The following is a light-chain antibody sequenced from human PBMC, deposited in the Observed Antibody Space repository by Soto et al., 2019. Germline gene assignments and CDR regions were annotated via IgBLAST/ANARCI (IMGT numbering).Light chain of an antibody. CDR3: SSYTTSNTRQIV. CDR1: SSDVGGYNY. J-gene: IGLJ1*01. CDR2: DVG. Sequence: QSVLTQPASVPGSPGQSITISCTGTSSDVGGYNYVSWYQHHPGKAPKLIIYDVGNRPSGVSNRFSGSKSGNTASLTISGLQPEDEADYYCSSYTTSNTRQIVFGTGTKVTV. V-gene: IGLV2-14*03.